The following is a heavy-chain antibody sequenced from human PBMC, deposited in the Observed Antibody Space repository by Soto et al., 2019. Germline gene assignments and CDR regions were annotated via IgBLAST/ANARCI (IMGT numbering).Heavy chain of an antibody. D-gene: IGHD5-18*01. CDR1: AGSISRYY. V-gene: IGHV4-59*01. Sequence: HVQLQESGPGLVKPSEPLSLTCSVSAGSISRYYWGWVRQSPGEGLEWIAHISYTVDASYNPSLKSRVPISLDTSKNQIELSLMSVTAADTAVYYCVGSLMSRAMEYFDYWGQGTLVTVTS. CDR3: VGSLMSRAMEYFDY. J-gene: IGHJ4*02. CDR2: ISYTVDA.